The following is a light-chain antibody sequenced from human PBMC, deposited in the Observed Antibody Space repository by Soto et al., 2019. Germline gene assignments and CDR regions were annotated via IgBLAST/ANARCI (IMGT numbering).Light chain of an antibody. CDR1: STDVGGYNY. Sequence: QSALTQPASVSGSPGQSITISCTGTSTDVGGYNYVSWYQQHPGKAPKLMIYDVSNPPSGVSNRFSGSKSGNTASLTISGLPAEDEADYYCSSSTSSSTYVFGTGTKVTVL. J-gene: IGLJ1*01. V-gene: IGLV2-14*03. CDR2: DVS. CDR3: SSSTSSSTYV.